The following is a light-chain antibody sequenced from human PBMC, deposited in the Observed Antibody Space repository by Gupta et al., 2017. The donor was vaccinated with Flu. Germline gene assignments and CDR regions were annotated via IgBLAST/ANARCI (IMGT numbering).Light chain of an antibody. CDR1: QGIRTF. CDR3: QQLKSYPLT. J-gene: IGKJ4*01. V-gene: IGKV1-9*01. CDR2: AAS. Sequence: DIQLTQSPSLLAASVGDRVTITCRASQGIRTFLAWIQQKPGKAPKPLIYAASTLQSGVPSRFSGSGSGTEFTLTISSLQSEDFATYYCQQLKSYPLTFGGGTKVDIK.